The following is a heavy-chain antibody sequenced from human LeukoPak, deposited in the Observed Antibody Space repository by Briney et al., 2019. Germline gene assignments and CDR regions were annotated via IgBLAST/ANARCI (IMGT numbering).Heavy chain of an antibody. V-gene: IGHV1-69*13. D-gene: IGHD3-22*01. CDR3: ARGDLSSGYSPDY. Sequence: ASVKVSCKASGGTFSSYAISWVRQAPGQGLEWMGGIIPIFGTANYAQKFQGRVTITADESTSTAYMELSSLRSEDTAVYYCARGDLSSGYSPDYWGQGTLVTVSS. J-gene: IGHJ4*02. CDR1: GGTFSSYA. CDR2: IIPIFGTA.